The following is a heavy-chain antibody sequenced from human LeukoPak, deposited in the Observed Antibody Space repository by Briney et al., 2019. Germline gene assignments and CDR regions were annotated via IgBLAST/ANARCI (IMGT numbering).Heavy chain of an antibody. Sequence: PGGSLRLSCAASGFTFSSYSMNWVRQASGKGLEWVSSISSSSSYIYYADSVKGRFTISRDNAKNSLYLQMNSLRAEDTAVYYCARGAVWGSYRDYFDYWGQGTLVTVSS. J-gene: IGHJ4*02. CDR2: ISSSSSYI. CDR1: GFTFSSYS. D-gene: IGHD3-16*02. CDR3: ARGAVWGSYRDYFDY. V-gene: IGHV3-21*01.